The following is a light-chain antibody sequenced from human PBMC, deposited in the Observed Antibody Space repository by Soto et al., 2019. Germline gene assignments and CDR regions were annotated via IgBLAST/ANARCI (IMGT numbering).Light chain of an antibody. CDR1: SSDVGGYNY. CDR3: SSYTSSSTKA. CDR2: DVS. J-gene: IGLJ1*01. Sequence: QSVLTQPASVSGSPGQSITISCTGTSSDVGGYNYVSWYQQHPVKAPKLMIYDVSNRPSGGATRFSGSKSGNTASLTISGLPDEDEADYYCSSYTSSSTKAFGTGTKVTVL. V-gene: IGLV2-14*01.